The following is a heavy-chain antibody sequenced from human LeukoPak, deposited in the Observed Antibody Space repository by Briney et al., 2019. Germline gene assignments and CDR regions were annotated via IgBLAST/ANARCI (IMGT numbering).Heavy chain of an antibody. V-gene: IGHV3-48*03. Sequence: GGSLRLSCAASGFTFSDYEMNWVRQAPGKGLEWPSHISISGTTIHYADSVKGRFTISRDNAKNSVYLQMNSLRAEDTAVYYCAELGITMIGGVWGKGTTVTISS. CDR3: AELGITMIGGV. CDR2: ISISGTTI. J-gene: IGHJ6*04. CDR1: GFTFSDYE. D-gene: IGHD3-10*02.